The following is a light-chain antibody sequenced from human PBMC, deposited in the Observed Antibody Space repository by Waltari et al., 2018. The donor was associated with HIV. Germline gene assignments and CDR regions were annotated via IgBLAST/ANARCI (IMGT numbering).Light chain of an antibody. J-gene: IGLJ3*02. CDR3: QVWHISTDHWV. Sequence: SYVLTQPPSVSVAPGKTASITCEAANIGSKGVHWYQQKPGQAPILVIYYESDRPAGIPERFSGSNSGNTATLTISRVEAGDEADYYCQVWHISTDHWVFGAGTKLTVV. CDR2: YES. CDR1: NIGSKG. V-gene: IGLV3-21*04.